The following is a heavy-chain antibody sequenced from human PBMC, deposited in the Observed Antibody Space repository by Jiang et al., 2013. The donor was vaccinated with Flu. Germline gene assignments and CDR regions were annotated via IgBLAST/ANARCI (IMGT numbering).Heavy chain of an antibody. V-gene: IGHV4-39*01. CDR1: GGSISSSSYY. D-gene: IGHD3-22*01. CDR3: ARMGRGHSSGTDQRAFDI. Sequence: GSGLVKPSETLSLTCTVSGGSISSSSYYWGWIRQPPGKGLEWIGSIYYSGSTYYNPSLKSRVTISVDTSKNQFSLKLSSVTATDTAVYYCARMGRGHSSGTDQRAFDIWGQGTMVTISS. CDR2: IYYSGST. J-gene: IGHJ3*02.